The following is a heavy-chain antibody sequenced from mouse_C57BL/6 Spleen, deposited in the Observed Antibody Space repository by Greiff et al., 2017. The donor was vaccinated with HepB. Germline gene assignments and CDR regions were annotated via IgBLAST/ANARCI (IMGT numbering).Heavy chain of an antibody. CDR2: ISSGGSYT. V-gene: IGHV5-6*01. CDR3: ARVLITTVVDD. J-gene: IGHJ2*01. CDR1: GFTFSSYG. Sequence: EVKLVESGGDLVKPGGSLKLSCAASGFTFSSYGMSWVRQTPDKRLEWVATISSGGSYTYYPDSVKGRFTIARDNAKNTLYLQMSSLKSEDTAMYYCARVLITTVVDDWGQGTTLTVSS. D-gene: IGHD1-1*01.